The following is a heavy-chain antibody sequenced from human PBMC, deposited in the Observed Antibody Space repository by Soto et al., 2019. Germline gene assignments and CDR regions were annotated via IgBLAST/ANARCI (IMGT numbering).Heavy chain of an antibody. V-gene: IGHV3-64D*08. J-gene: IGHJ6*02. CDR2: ISSNGGST. D-gene: IGHD3-3*01. CDR1: GFTFSSYA. CDR3: IVWSRFLEWLSKLSMDV. Sequence: GGSLRLSCSASGFTFSSYAMHWVRQAPGKGLEYVSAISSNGGSTYYADSVKGRFTISRDNSKNTLYLQMSSLRAEDTAVYYCIVWSRFLEWLSKLSMDVWGQGTTVTVSS.